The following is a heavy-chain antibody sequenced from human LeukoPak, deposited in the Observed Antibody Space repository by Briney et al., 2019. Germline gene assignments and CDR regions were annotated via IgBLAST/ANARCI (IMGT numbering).Heavy chain of an antibody. D-gene: IGHD2-2*01. CDR1: GFTFSSYW. CDR2: INSDGSST. CDR3: AKDLLQYCSSTSCPPCDY. Sequence: PGGSLRLSCAASGFTFSSYWMHWVRQAPGKGLVWVSRINSDGSSTSYADSVKGRFTISRDNAKNTLYLQMNSLRAEDTAVYYCAKDLLQYCSSTSCPPCDYWGQGTLVTVSS. V-gene: IGHV3-74*01. J-gene: IGHJ4*02.